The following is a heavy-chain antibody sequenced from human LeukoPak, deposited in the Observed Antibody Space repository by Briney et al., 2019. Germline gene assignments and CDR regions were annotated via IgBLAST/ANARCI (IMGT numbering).Heavy chain of an antibody. CDR3: ARYSNYVEFFHP. Sequence: PSETLSLTCTVSGDSVSSHYWSWIRQPPGKGLEWIEYVYYTGTSHYNPSLKSRDTRSLDKSKNHLSLKLIYVPAADTAVYYCARYSNYVEFFHPGGQGTLVTVSS. V-gene: IGHV4-59*02. J-gene: IGHJ4*02. CDR2: VYYTGTS. D-gene: IGHD4-11*01. CDR1: GDSVSSHY.